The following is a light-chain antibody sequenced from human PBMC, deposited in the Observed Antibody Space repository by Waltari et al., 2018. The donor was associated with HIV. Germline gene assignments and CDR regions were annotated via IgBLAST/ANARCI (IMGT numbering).Light chain of an antibody. CDR1: DLQDYQY. V-gene: IGLV2-14*01. Sequence: QSALPQPASVSGSPGQSITIPCDLQDYQYVSWYQPHPGKAPKVIIYEVTNRPSGLSNRFSGSKSGNTATLTISGLQPEDEADYFCTSYISGTSPVFGRGTRVTVL. CDR3: TSYISGTSPV. J-gene: IGLJ2*01. CDR2: EVT.